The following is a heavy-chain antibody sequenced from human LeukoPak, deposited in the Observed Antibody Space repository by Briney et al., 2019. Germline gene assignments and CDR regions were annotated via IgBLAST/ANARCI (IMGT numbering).Heavy chain of an antibody. CDR2: IYPGDSDT. D-gene: IGHD3-9*01. CDR3: ASGNDILTGYGY. CDR1: GYSSTNYW. V-gene: IGHV5-51*01. J-gene: IGHJ4*02. Sequence: GESLMISCRASGYSSTNYWIGWVRQMPAERVVWLGIIYPGDSDTRYSPSFQGQVTISADKSISTAYLQWSSLKASDTAMYYCASGNDILTGYGYWGQGTLVTVSS.